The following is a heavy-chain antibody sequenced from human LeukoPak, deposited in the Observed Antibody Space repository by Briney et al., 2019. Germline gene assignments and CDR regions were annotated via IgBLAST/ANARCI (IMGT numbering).Heavy chain of an antibody. Sequence: ASVKVSCKASGYTFTSYYMHWVRQAPGQGLEWMGIINPSGGSTSYAQKFQGRVTMTRDTSTSTVYMELSSLRSEDTAVYYCARDLETYYDILTGYSPGYWGQGTLVTVSS. CDR1: GYTFTSYY. CDR3: ARDLETYYDILTGYSPGY. CDR2: INPSGGST. D-gene: IGHD3-9*01. J-gene: IGHJ4*02. V-gene: IGHV1-46*01.